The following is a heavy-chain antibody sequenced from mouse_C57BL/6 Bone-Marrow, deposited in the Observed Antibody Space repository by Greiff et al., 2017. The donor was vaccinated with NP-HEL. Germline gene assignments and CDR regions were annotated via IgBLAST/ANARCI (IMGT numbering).Heavy chain of an antibody. Sequence: DVKLLQSGGGLVQPGGSLKLSCAASGIDFSRYWMSWVRRAPGKGLEWIGEINPDSSTINYAPSLKDKFIISRDNAKNTLYLQMSKVRSEDTALYYCARPDYDGWYFDVWGTGTTVTVSS. CDR2: INPDSSTI. CDR1: GIDFSRYW. J-gene: IGHJ1*03. V-gene: IGHV4-1*01. CDR3: ARPDYDGWYFDV. D-gene: IGHD2-4*01.